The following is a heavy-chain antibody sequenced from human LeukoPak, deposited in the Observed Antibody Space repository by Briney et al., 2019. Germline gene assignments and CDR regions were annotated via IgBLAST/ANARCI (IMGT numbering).Heavy chain of an antibody. V-gene: IGHV1-69*13. CDR2: IIPIFGTA. J-gene: IGHJ5*02. CDR1: GGTFSSYA. D-gene: IGHD1-1*01. CDR3: ASRPPMWGTTSFFNWFDP. Sequence: ASVKVSCEASGGTFSSYAISWVRQAPGQGLEWMGGIIPIFGTANYAQKFQGRVTITADESTSTAYMELSSLRSEDTAVYYCASRPPMWGTTSFFNWFDPWGQGTLVTVSS.